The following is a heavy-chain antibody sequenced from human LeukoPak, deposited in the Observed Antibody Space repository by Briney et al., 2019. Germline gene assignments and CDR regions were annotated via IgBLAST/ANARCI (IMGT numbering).Heavy chain of an antibody. J-gene: IGHJ3*02. D-gene: IGHD3-10*01. CDR2: ISSSGRTI. CDR1: GFTLTNYE. Sequence: PGGSLRLSCAASGFTLTNYEMNWVRQAPGKGLQWVSYISSSGRTIFYADSVKGRFTISRDNAKNSLSLQMNSLRAEDTAVYYCGRETRMVRGAKGEVFDIWAKGQWSPSLQ. CDR3: GRETRMVRGAKGEVFDI. V-gene: IGHV3-48*03.